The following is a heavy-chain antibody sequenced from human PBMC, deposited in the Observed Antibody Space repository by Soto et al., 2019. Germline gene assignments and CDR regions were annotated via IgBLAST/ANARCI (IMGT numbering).Heavy chain of an antibody. D-gene: IGHD5-18*01. V-gene: IGHV3-23*01. Sequence: AGGSLRLSCAASGFTFSSYSMNWVRQAPGKGLEWVSAISGSGGSTYYADSVKGRFTISRDNSKNTLYLQMNSLRAEDTAVYYCAKDPDTAMAAGYYYYYMDVWGKGTTVTVSS. CDR2: ISGSGGST. J-gene: IGHJ6*03. CDR3: AKDPDTAMAAGYYYYYMDV. CDR1: GFTFSSYS.